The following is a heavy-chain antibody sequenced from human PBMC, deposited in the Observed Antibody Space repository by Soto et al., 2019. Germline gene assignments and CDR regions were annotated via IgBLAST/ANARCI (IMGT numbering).Heavy chain of an antibody. V-gene: IGHV1-46*03. CDR3: ARGGDPELDC. CDR2: INPSGGSR. CDR1: GYTFTRYY. Sequence: QVQLVQSGAEVKKPGASVKVSCKASGYTFTRYYIHWVRQAPGQGLEWMGLINPSGGSRTYAQKFQGRVTMTTDTSTSTVYMELSSLSFDDTAVYYCARGGDPELDCWGQGALVIVSS. D-gene: IGHD3-10*01. J-gene: IGHJ4*02.